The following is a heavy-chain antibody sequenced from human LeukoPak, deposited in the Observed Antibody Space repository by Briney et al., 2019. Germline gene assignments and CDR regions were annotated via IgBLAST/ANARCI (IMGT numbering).Heavy chain of an antibody. CDR3: AKDSSGQWLVRGGWFDP. V-gene: IGHV3-23*01. D-gene: IGHD6-19*01. CDR1: GFTFSSYA. CDR2: ISGSGGST. Sequence: AGSLTLSCAASGFTFSSYAMSWVRQAPGKGLEWVAAISGSGGSTYYADSVKGRFTISRDNSKNTLYLQMNSVRAEDTAVYYCAKDSSGQWLVRGGWFDPWGQGTLVTVSS. J-gene: IGHJ5*02.